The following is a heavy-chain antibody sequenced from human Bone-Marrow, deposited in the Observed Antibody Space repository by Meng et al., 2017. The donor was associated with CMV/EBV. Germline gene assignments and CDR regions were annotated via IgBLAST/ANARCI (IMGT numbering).Heavy chain of an antibody. V-gene: IGHV4-38-2*01. CDR2: ISYRGSI. CDR1: GFTFKDYY. CDR3: APYYYDSSGYYYDY. Sequence: ESLKISCAASGFTFKDYYMSWIRQPPGKGLEWIGSISYRGSIYYNSSLKSRVTISVDTSKNQFSLRLSSLTAADTAVYYCAPYYYDSSGYYYDYWGQGTLVTVSS. D-gene: IGHD3-22*01. J-gene: IGHJ4*02.